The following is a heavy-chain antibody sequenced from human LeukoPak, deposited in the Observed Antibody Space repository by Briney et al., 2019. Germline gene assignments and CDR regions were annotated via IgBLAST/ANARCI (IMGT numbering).Heavy chain of an antibody. J-gene: IGHJ2*01. Sequence: PSETLSLTCAVSGGSISSSNWWSWVRQPPGKGLEWIGEIYHSGSTNYNPSFKSRVTISVDTSKNQFSLNLNSVTAADTAVYSCARVARVKGYCSDGSCPYWNWYFDLWGCGTLVTVSS. CDR1: GGSISSSNW. D-gene: IGHD2-15*01. CDR2: IYHSGST. CDR3: ARVARVKGYCSDGSCPYWNWYFDL. V-gene: IGHV4-4*02.